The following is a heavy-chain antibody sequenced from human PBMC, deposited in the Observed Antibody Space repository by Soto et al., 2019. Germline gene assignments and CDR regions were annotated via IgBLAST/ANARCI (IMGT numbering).Heavy chain of an antibody. CDR1: GDPISSGDYY. D-gene: IGHD2-8*01. CDR2: IYHSGTT. Sequence: QVQLQESGPGLVKPSQTLSLTCTVSGDPISSGDYYWSWIRQPPGKGLEWIGYIYHSGTTYYNPSLKSRVTMSVDTSKTQFSLKLSSVTATDTALYFCARAPYRGTNSRGALDMWGRGTMVTVSS. CDR3: ARAPYRGTNSRGALDM. J-gene: IGHJ3*02. V-gene: IGHV4-30-4*01.